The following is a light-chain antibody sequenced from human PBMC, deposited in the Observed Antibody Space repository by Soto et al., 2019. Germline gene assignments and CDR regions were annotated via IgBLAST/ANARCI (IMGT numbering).Light chain of an antibody. CDR3: SSYTSSSVV. J-gene: IGLJ2*01. Sequence: QSALTQPASVSGSPGQSITISCTGTSSDVGGYNYVSWYQQHPGKAPKLMIYDVSNRPSGVSNRFSGSKSGNTASLTISGIQAEDEAAYYCSSYTSSSVVFGGGTKLTVL. V-gene: IGLV2-14*01. CDR1: SSDVGGYNY. CDR2: DVS.